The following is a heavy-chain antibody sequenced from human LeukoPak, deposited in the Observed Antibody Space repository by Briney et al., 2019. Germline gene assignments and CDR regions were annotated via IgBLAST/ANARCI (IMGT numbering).Heavy chain of an antibody. CDR1: GFTFSSYW. V-gene: IGHV3-7*03. J-gene: IGHJ4*02. D-gene: IGHD3-3*01. Sequence: GGSLRLSCAASGFTFSSYWMSWVRQAPGKGLEWVANIKQDGSEKYYVDSVKGRFTISRDNAKNSLYLQMNSLRAEDTAVYYCAKDLARMYYDFWSGPNDYWGQGTLVTVSS. CDR2: IKQDGSEK. CDR3: AKDLARMYYDFWSGPNDY.